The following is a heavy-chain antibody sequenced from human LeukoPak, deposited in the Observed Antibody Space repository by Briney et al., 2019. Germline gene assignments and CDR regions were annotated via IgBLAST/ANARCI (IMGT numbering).Heavy chain of an antibody. V-gene: IGHV3-53*01. D-gene: IGHD3-22*01. J-gene: IGHJ3*02. CDR2: IYSGGST. CDR3: ARRYYYDSSGSSDAFDI. CDR1: GFTFSSYA. Sequence: GGSLRLSCAASGFTFSSYAMSWVRQAPGKGLEWVSVIYSGGSTYYADSVKGRFTISRDNSKNTLYLQMNSLRAEDTAVYYCARRYYYDSSGSSDAFDIWGQGTMVTVSS.